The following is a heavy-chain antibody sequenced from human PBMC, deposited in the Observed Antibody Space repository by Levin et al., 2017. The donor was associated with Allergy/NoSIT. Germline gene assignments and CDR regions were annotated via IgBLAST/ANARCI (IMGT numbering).Heavy chain of an antibody. V-gene: IGHV4-39*07. J-gene: IGHJ6*02. Sequence: GSLRLSCSVEGGARRERKGEGGGRRQTPGKGLEWIGSFYYSGDTFVNFSLRRRVTISVDTSKNQFSLRVSSVTAADTAVYYCARDRGFYDDSSYFYHYGMDVWGQGTTVTVSS. D-gene: IGHD4-17*01. CDR3: ARDRGFYDDSSYFYHYGMDV. CDR1: GGARRERKGE. CDR2: FYYSGDT.